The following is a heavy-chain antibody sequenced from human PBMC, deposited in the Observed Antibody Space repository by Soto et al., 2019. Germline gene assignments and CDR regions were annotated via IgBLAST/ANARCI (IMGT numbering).Heavy chain of an antibody. J-gene: IGHJ4*02. CDR1: GYSFTTSG. V-gene: IGHV1-18*01. CDR2: IRTYDANS. Sequence: ASVKVACKASGYSFTTSGITWVRRAPRQGLERMGWIRTYDANSYYAETLQDRVTLTTAPSSSTAYLELRSLRSDGPAIYYCAKSLYDDYDYWGQGALDTVSS. D-gene: IGHD3-3*01. CDR3: AKSLYDDYDY.